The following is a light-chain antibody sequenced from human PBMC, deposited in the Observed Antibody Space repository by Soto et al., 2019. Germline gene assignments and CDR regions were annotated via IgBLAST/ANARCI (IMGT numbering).Light chain of an antibody. CDR1: SSDVGAYNY. Sequence: QSALTQPRSVSGSPGQTVTVSCTGTSSDVGAYNYVSWYRHHPGNAPKFLIYDVSRRPSGVPDRFSASKSGSTASLTISGLQAEDEADYYCSSYAGSYTWVFGGGTQLTVL. V-gene: IGLV2-11*01. J-gene: IGLJ3*02. CDR3: SSYAGSYTWV. CDR2: DVS.